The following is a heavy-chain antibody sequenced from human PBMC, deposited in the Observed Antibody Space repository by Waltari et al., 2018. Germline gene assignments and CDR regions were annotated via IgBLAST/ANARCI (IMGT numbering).Heavy chain of an antibody. D-gene: IGHD3-9*01. V-gene: IGHV4-61*02. CDR2: IYTNGNI. CDR1: GASVSRGNCY. J-gene: IGHJ3*01. CDR3: AREDELLTGFANDAFDV. Sequence: QVQLQESGPGLVKPSQTLSLTCTVSGASVSRGNCYWSWIRQPAGKGLEWVGHIYTNGNITYNPSLEGRVSISLDPSTNQVSLKLTSVAAADTAIYFCAREDELLTGFANDAFDVWGQGTMVAVSS.